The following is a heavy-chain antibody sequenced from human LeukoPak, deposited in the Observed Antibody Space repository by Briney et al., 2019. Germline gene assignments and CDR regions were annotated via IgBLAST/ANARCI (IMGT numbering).Heavy chain of an antibody. D-gene: IGHD3-22*01. Sequence: GGSLRLSCAAPGFTFSSYEMNWVRQAPGKGLEWVSYISSSGSTIYYADSVKGRFTISRDNAKNSLYLQMNSLRAEDTAVYYCARDPPHYYDSSGYYNWGQGTLVTVSS. V-gene: IGHV3-48*03. CDR3: ARDPPHYYDSSGYYN. J-gene: IGHJ4*02. CDR2: ISSSGSTI. CDR1: GFTFSSYE.